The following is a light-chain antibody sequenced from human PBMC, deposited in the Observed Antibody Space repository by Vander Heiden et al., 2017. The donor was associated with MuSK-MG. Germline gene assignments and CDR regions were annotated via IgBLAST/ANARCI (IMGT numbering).Light chain of an antibody. J-gene: IGLJ2*01. CDR3: QAWDSSTVV. CDR1: RLTDKC. CDR2: QDT. V-gene: IGLV3-1*01. Sequence: SYELTQPPSVSVSPGQTASITSSGERLTDKCASWYQQTPGQSPVLVIYQDTRRPSGIPERFSGSNSGNTATLTIGGTQAMDEADYYWQAWDSSTVVFGGGTKLTVL.